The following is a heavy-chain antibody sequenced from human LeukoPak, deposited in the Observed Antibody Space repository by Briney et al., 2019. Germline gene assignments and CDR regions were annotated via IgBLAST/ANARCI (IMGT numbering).Heavy chain of an antibody. J-gene: IGHJ4*02. Sequence: GGSLRLSCAASGFTFSSYSMNWVRQAPGKGLEWVSSISSSSSYIYYADSVKGRFTISRDNAKNSLYLQMNSLRAEDTAVYYCAREIWDIVLMVYAIDYWGQGTLVTVSS. CDR2: ISSSSSYI. CDR1: GFTFSSYS. D-gene: IGHD2-8*01. CDR3: AREIWDIVLMVYAIDY. V-gene: IGHV3-21*01.